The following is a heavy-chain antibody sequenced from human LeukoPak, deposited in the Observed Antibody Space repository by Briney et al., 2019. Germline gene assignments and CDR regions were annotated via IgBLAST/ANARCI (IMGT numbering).Heavy chain of an antibody. V-gene: IGHV3-21*01. CDR2: ITASGTYK. CDR3: ARNGDFSFDS. Sequence: PGGSLRLSCAAYGFTFSSYWMTWVRQAPGKGLEWVSSITASGTYKFSADSLKGRISISRNNAANSVYLQMHSLRVEDTAVYYCARNGDFSFDSWGQGTLVIVSS. CDR1: GFTFSSYW. D-gene: IGHD3-3*01. J-gene: IGHJ5*01.